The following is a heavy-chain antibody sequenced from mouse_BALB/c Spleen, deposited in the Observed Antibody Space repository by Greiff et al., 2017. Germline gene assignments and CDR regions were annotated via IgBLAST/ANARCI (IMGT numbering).Heavy chain of an antibody. CDR1: GFTFSSFG. CDR3: ARGYDYYYAMDY. Sequence: EVQVVESGGGLVQPGGSRKLSCAASGFTFSSFGMHWVRQAPEKGLEWVAYISSGSSTIYYADTVKGRFTISRDNPKNTLFLQMTSLRSEDTAMYYCARGYDYYYAMDYWGQGTSVTVSS. D-gene: IGHD2-14*01. CDR2: ISSGSSTI. V-gene: IGHV5-17*02. J-gene: IGHJ4*01.